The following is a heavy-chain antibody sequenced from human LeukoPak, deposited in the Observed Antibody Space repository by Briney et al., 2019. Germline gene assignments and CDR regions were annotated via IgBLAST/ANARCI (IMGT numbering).Heavy chain of an antibody. V-gene: IGHV1-18*01. Sequence: ASVKVSCKASGYTFTSYGISWVRQAPGQGLEWMGWISAYNGNTNYAQKLQGRVTMTTDTSTSTAYMELRSLRSDDTAVYYCASIGVDGVAGTNYMDVWGKGTTVTVSS. CDR2: ISAYNGNT. D-gene: IGHD6-19*01. J-gene: IGHJ6*03. CDR1: GYTFTSYG. CDR3: ASIGVDGVAGTNYMDV.